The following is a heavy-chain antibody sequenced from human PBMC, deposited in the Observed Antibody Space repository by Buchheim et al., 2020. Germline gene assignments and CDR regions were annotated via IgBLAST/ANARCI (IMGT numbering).Heavy chain of an antibody. D-gene: IGHD2-8*01. Sequence: EVQLVESGGGLVKPGGSLRLSCAASGFTFSSYSMNWVRQAPGKGLEWVSSISSSSSYIYYADSVKGRFTISRDNAKNSLYLQMNSLRAEDTAVYYCAGGSRGSLITDYYYYYGMDVWGQGTT. CDR2: ISSSSSYI. V-gene: IGHV3-21*01. CDR3: AGGSRGSLITDYYYYYGMDV. J-gene: IGHJ6*02. CDR1: GFTFSSYS.